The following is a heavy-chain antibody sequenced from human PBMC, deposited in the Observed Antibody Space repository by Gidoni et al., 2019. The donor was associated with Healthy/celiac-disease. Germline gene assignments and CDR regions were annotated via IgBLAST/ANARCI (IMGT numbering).Heavy chain of an antibody. CDR3: AREDGRAIAGY. V-gene: IGHV3-30*01. D-gene: IGHD2-2*01. Sequence: QVQLVESGGGVVQPGRSLRLSCSASGFTFSSYAMHWVRQAPGKGLEWVAVISYDGSNKYYADSVKGRFTISRDNSKNTLYLQMNSLRAEDTAVYYCAREDGRAIAGYWGQGTLVTVSS. J-gene: IGHJ4*02. CDR2: ISYDGSNK. CDR1: GFTFSSYA.